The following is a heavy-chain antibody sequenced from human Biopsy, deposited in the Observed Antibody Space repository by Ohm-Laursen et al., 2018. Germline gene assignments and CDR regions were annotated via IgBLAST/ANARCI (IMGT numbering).Heavy chain of an antibody. CDR2: ISSSGNFM. CDR3: ARIFLVGVTPGYGMDV. CDR1: GFTFSPYT. D-gene: IGHD1-26*01. V-gene: IGHV3-21*01. J-gene: IGHJ6*02. Sequence: GSLRLSCAASGFTFSPYTMTWVRQAPGKELEWVSSISSSGNFMYYTDSVKGRFTISRDNAKNSLYLQMNSLRAEDTALYYCARIFLVGVTPGYGMDVWGQGTTVTVSS.